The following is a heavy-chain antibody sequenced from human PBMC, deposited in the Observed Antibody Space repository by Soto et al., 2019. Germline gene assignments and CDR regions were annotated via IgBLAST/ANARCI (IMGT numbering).Heavy chain of an antibody. J-gene: IGHJ4*02. CDR1: GFTVSSNY. Sequence: GGSLRLSCAASGFTVSSNYMSWVRQAPGKGLEWVSVIYSGGSTYYADSVKGRFTISRHNSKNTLYLQMNSLRAEDTAVYYFARGHSSWYYYNIAPGPMFDYWGQGTLVTVSS. D-gene: IGHD6-13*01. CDR2: IYSGGST. CDR3: ARGHSSWYYYNIAPGPMFDY. V-gene: IGHV3-53*04.